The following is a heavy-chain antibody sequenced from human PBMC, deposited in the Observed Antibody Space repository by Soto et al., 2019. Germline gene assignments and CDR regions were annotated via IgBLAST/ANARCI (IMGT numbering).Heavy chain of an antibody. Sequence: SVKVSCKASGGTFSSYAISWVRQAPGQGLEWMGGIIPIFGTANYAQKFQGRVTITADESTSTAYMELSSLRSEDTAVYYCARGAEYCSGGSCYSRSDAFDIWGQGTMVPVSS. CDR3: ARGAEYCSGGSCYSRSDAFDI. V-gene: IGHV1-69*13. CDR1: GGTFSSYA. D-gene: IGHD2-15*01. CDR2: IIPIFGTA. J-gene: IGHJ3*02.